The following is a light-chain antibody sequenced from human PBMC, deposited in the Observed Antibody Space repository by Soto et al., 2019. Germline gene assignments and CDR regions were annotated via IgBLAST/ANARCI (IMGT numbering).Light chain of an antibody. CDR2: VNS. CDR3: QSYDSSPV. J-gene: IGLJ1*01. Sequence: QAVMTQPPSVSGAPGQRVTISCTGSSSNIGAGFDVHWYQQLPGTAPKLLIYVNSNRPSGVPDRFSGSKSGTSASLAITGLQAEDEADYYCQSYDSSPVFGTGTKLTVL. CDR1: SSNIGAGFD. V-gene: IGLV1-40*01.